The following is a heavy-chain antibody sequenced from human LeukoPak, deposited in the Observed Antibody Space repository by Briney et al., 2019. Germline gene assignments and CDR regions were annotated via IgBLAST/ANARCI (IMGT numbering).Heavy chain of an antibody. CDR2: IYHSGST. CDR3: ARRALAVAGTPNYYYYMDV. D-gene: IGHD6-19*01. Sequence: SETLSLTCAVSGYSISSGYYWGWIRQPPGKGLEWIGSIYHSGSTYYNPSLKSRVTISVDTSKNQFSLKLSSVTAADTAVYYCARRALAVAGTPNYYYYMDVWGKGTTVTVSS. CDR1: GYSISSGYY. J-gene: IGHJ6*03. V-gene: IGHV4-38-2*01.